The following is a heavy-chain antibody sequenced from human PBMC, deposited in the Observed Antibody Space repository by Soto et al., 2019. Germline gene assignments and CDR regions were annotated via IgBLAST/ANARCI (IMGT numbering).Heavy chain of an antibody. D-gene: IGHD2-21*01. J-gene: IGHJ4*02. CDR3: ARYYGGYSDY. CDR1: GGSISSYY. Sequence: KPSETLSLTCTVSGGSISSYYWSWIRQPPGKGLEWIGYIHYSGSTNYNPSLKSRVTISVDTSKNQFSLKLSSVTAADTAVYYCARYYGGYSDYWGQGTLVTVSS. V-gene: IGHV4-59*08. CDR2: IHYSGST.